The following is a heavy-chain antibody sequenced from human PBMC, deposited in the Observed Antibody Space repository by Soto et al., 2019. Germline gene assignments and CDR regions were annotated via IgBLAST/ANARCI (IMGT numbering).Heavy chain of an antibody. J-gene: IGHJ4*02. Sequence: SATLSITCTVSGGSFSGYVWTWIRQPPGKGLEWLAEINHSGITNYNPSVESRVSMSVDTSKNQFSLRLYSVTAADTAVYYCVRGPYNYNSRYFDYWGQGTLVTVSS. CDR2: INHSGIT. D-gene: IGHD1-1*01. CDR1: GGSFSGYV. CDR3: VRGPYNYNSRYFDY. V-gene: IGHV4-34*01.